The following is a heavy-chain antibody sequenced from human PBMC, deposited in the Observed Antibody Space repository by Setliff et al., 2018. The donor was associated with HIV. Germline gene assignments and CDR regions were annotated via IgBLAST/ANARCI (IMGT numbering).Heavy chain of an antibody. CDR3: GGWLVSQKVPFDP. J-gene: IGHJ5*02. V-gene: IGHV1-69*05. CDR2: IIPIFGTA. D-gene: IGHD3-9*01. CDR1: GGSFSSYA. Sequence: RASVKVSCKASGGSFSSYAISWVRQAPGQGLEWLGGIIPIFGTAKYAQKFQGSVTITTDESTSTAYMELSSLGSEDTAVYYCGGWLVSQKVPFDPWGQGTLVTVSS.